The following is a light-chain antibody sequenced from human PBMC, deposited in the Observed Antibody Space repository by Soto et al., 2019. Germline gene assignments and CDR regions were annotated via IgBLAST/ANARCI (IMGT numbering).Light chain of an antibody. CDR1: SSDVCGYNY. CDR3: SSYTSSNTRYV. Sequence: QSALTQPASVSGSPGQSITISCTGTSSDVCGYNYVSWYQQHPGKAPKLMIYDVSSRPSGVSYRFSGSKSGNTASLTISGLQAEDEADYYCSSYTSSNTRYVFGTGTKLTVL. V-gene: IGLV2-14*03. CDR2: DVS. J-gene: IGLJ1*01.